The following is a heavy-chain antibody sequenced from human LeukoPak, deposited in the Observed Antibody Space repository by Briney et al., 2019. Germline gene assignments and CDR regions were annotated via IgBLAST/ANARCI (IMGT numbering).Heavy chain of an antibody. J-gene: IGHJ4*02. V-gene: IGHV3-21*01. CDR2: ITSGGDYI. CDR1: GFTFNTFN. Sequence: GGSLRLSCAASGFTFNTFNMNWVRQAPGKGLEWVSSITSGGDYIYYADSVKGRFTTSRDNAKNSLSLQLNSLRVEDTAVYYRARGHYDVLAASYKWTPDYWGQGTPVTVSS. D-gene: IGHD3-9*01. CDR3: ARGHYDVLAASYKWTPDY.